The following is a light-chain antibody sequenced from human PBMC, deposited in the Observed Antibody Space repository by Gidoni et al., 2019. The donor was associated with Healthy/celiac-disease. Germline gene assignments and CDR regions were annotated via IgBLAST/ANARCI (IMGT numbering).Light chain of an antibody. V-gene: IGKV1-33*01. CDR1: QDISNY. Sequence: IPMTQPPSSPSASVGDSVTITCQVSQDISNYLNWYQQKPGKAPKLLIYDASNLETGVPSRFSGSGSGTDFTFTISSLQPEDIATYYCQQYDNLPFTFGPXTKVDIK. CDR2: DAS. CDR3: QQYDNLPFT. J-gene: IGKJ3*01.